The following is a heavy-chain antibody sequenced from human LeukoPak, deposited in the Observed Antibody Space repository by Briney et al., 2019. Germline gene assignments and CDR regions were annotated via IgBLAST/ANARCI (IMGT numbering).Heavy chain of an antibody. J-gene: IGHJ3*02. Sequence: ASVKLSRNGSEYICTSYGMHWVRHAHGQGLGRMGIRNPSGGTRNYAHKFQGRVTMTRDMSTSTVYMEPSSLRSEETAVYFCARGLSHIRTVTAGNTDPFGIWGQGTMVTVSS. D-gene: IGHD4-17*01. CDR1: EYICTSYG. CDR3: ARGLSHIRTVTAGNTDPFGI. V-gene: IGHV1-46*01. CDR2: RNPSGGTR.